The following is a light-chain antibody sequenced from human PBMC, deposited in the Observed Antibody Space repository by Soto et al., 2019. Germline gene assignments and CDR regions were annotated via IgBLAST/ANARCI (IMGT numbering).Light chain of an antibody. Sequence: QSVLTQPPSASATPGQRVIISCSGSSSSIGSNTVNWYQQLPGTAPKLLIYSNNQRPSGVPDRFSGSQSGTSASLAISGLQSEDEADYYCAAWDDSLNAVVFGGGTKLTVL. J-gene: IGLJ3*02. CDR1: SSSIGSNT. CDR3: AAWDDSLNAVV. V-gene: IGLV1-44*01. CDR2: SNN.